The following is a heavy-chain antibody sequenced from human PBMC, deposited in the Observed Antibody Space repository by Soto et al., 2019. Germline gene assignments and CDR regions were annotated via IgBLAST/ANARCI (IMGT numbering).Heavy chain of an antibody. J-gene: IGHJ5*02. D-gene: IGHD3-9*01. CDR1: GASITSGDW. CDR3: VRDQYFDGYKGFDP. V-gene: IGHV4-4*02. CDR2: ISHGGGP. Sequence: QVQLQESGPGLVKPSGTLSLTCTVSGASITSGDWWSWVRQPPEKGLEWIGEISHGGGPNYNPSLXGXVXXSLAESRQRFSLKLSSVTAADTAVYYCVRDQYFDGYKGFDPWGPGALVSVAS.